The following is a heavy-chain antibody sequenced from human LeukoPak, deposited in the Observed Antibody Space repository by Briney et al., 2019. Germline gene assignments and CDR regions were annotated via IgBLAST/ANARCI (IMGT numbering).Heavy chain of an antibody. J-gene: IGHJ5*02. Sequence: GGSLRLSCVASGFTFSSYAMSWVRQAPGKGLEWVSAISGSGGSTYYADSVKGRFTISRDYSKNTLYLQMNSLRAEDTAVYYCAKDGEGIVRLMFDPWGQGTLVTVSS. V-gene: IGHV3-23*01. D-gene: IGHD2/OR15-2a*01. CDR1: GFTFSSYA. CDR3: AKDGEGIVRLMFDP. CDR2: ISGSGGST.